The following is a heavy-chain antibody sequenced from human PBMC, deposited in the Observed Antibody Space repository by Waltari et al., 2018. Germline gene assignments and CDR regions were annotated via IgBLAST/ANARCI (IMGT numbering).Heavy chain of an antibody. CDR3: AKCDRSGYTELND. Sequence: EVRMVESGGGLVQPGRSLRLSCVTSGFKFDDLGMHWVRQAPGKWLEWVSCIRCNSASIGDADSVKGRFTISRDNGKKALYLQINSLRVEDTAFYVCAKCDRSGYTELNDWGQGTLVTVSS. CDR1: GFKFDDLG. D-gene: IGHD3-22*01. CDR2: IRCNSASI. V-gene: IGHV3-9*01. J-gene: IGHJ4*02.